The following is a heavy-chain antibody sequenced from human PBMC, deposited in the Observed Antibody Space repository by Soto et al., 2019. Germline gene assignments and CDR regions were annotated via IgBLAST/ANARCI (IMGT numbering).Heavy chain of an antibody. CDR2: INHSGST. CDR1: GGSFSGYY. J-gene: IGHJ3*02. Sequence: SETLSLTCAVYGGSFSGYYWSWIRQPPGKGLEWIGEINHSGSTNYNPSLKSRVTISVDTSKNQFSLKLSSVTAADTAMYYCARHLVQQQLIDAFDIWGQGTMVTVSS. D-gene: IGHD6-13*01. CDR3: ARHLVQQQLIDAFDI. V-gene: IGHV4-34*01.